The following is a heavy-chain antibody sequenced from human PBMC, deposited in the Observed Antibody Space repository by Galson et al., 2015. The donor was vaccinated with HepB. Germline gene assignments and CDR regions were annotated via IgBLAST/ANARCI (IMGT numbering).Heavy chain of an antibody. CDR1: GGTFSSYT. V-gene: IGHV1-69*04. CDR3: ARDWDSSSWYYFDY. D-gene: IGHD6-13*01. Sequence: SVKVSCKASGGTFSSYTISWVRQAPGQGLEWMGRIIPILGIANYAQKFQGRVTITADKSTSTAYMELSSLRSEDTAVYYCARDWDSSSWYYFDYWGQGTLVTVSS. CDR2: IIPILGIA. J-gene: IGHJ4*02.